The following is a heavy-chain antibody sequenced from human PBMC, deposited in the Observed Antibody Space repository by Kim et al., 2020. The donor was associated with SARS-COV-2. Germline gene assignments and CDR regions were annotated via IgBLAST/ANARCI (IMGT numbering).Heavy chain of an antibody. Sequence: GGSLRLSCSASEFTLSDSPTDWVRQAPGKGMEYISAISRNSDSIYYADSVKGRFTISRDNSKNTVFLQMSSLRPEDTAVYFCARRGLPGEAGHGMDVWGQGTAVTVSS. CDR2: ISRNSDSI. V-gene: IGHV3-64D*06. CDR3: ARRGLPGEAGHGMDV. D-gene: IGHD2-2*01. CDR1: EFTLSDSP. J-gene: IGHJ6*02.